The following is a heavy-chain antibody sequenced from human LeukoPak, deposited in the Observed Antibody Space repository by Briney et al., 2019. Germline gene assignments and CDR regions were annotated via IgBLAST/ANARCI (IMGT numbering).Heavy chain of an antibody. D-gene: IGHD1-26*01. Sequence: QAGGSLRLSCAASGFTFSSYSMNWVRQAPGKGLEWVSYISSSSSTIYYADSVKGRFTISRDNAKNSLYLQMNSLRAEDTAVYYCASSKWELGGWNAFDIWGQGTMVTVSS. CDR1: GFTFSSYS. J-gene: IGHJ3*02. CDR2: ISSSSSTI. CDR3: ASSKWELGGWNAFDI. V-gene: IGHV3-48*01.